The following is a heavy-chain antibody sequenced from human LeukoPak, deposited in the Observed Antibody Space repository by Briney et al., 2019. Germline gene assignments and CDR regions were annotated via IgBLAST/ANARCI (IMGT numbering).Heavy chain of an antibody. Sequence: GGSLRLSCAASGFTFRDYWMNWVRQAPGKGLEWVSSISSSSSYIYYADSVKGRFTISRDNAKNSLYLQMNSLRAEDTAVYYCARDLGVIAAEDFYYYYGMDVWGQGTTVTVSS. J-gene: IGHJ6*02. D-gene: IGHD6-13*01. V-gene: IGHV3-21*01. CDR1: GFTFRDYW. CDR3: ARDLGVIAAEDFYYYYGMDV. CDR2: ISSSSSYI.